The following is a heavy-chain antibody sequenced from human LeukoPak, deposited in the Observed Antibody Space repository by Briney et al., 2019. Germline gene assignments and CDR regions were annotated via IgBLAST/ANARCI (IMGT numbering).Heavy chain of an antibody. V-gene: IGHV4-34*01. J-gene: IGHJ4*02. CDR2: INHSGST. CDR3: ARSGSDYGFAFGY. D-gene: IGHD4-17*01. Sequence: SETLSLTCAVYGGSFSGYYWSWIRQPPGKGLEWIGEINHSGSTNYNPSLKSRVTISVDTSKNQFSLKLSSVTAADTAVYYCARSGSDYGFAFGYWGQGTLVTVSS. CDR1: GGSFSGYY.